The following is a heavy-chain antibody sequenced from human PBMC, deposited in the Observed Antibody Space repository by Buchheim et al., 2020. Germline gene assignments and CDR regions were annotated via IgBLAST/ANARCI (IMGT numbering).Heavy chain of an antibody. CDR1: GYTFTNYD. V-gene: IGHV1-8*01. CDR2: TNPGTGKT. J-gene: IGHJ4*02. Sequence: QVQLVQSGAELKKPGASVRVSCKTSGYTFTNYDINWVRQAPGQGLEWMGRTNPGTGKTAYAQKFQGRVTMTWDTSINTVYMELTNVRFDDTAVYYCARGLKYSNSGSGDYWGRGTL. CDR3: ARGLKYSNSGSGDY. D-gene: IGHD3-10*01.